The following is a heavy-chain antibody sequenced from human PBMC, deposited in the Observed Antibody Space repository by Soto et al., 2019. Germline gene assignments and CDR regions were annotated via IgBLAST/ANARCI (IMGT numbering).Heavy chain of an antibody. CDR3: ARGGSSWNFDY. CDR1: GGSISSGGYY. CDR2: IYYSGST. Sequence: QVQLQESGPGLVKPSQTLSLTCTVSGGSISSGGYYWSWIRQHPGKGLEWIGYIYYSGSTYYNPSLKSRVTISVDTAKNQFSLKLSSVTAADAAVYYCARGGSSWNFDYWGQGTLVTASS. V-gene: IGHV4-31*03. J-gene: IGHJ4*02. D-gene: IGHD6-13*01.